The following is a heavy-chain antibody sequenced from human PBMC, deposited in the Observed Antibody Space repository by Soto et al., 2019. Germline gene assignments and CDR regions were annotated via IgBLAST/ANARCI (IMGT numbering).Heavy chain of an antibody. V-gene: IGHV1-8*02. D-gene: IGHD6-13*01. CDR3: GRGPSPRAPAGGTPYYYAMDV. Sequence: GASVKVSCKASGYDFTAYDINWVLQASGQGLEWMGWMNPINGATGSARRFQGRVSMTRNTATATAYLELTSLRSDDSAAYYCGRGPSPRAPAGGTPYYYAMDVWGQGTTVTVSS. CDR1: GYDFTAYD. CDR2: MNPINGAT. J-gene: IGHJ6*02.